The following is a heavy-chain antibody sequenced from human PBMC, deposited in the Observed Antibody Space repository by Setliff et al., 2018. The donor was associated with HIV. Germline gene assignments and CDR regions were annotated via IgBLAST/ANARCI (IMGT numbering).Heavy chain of an antibody. D-gene: IGHD4-17*01. J-gene: IGHJ4*02. CDR1: GFTFSNSW. V-gene: IGHV3-7*03. CDR3: ARDKDEDYGSTSFDY. Sequence: GGSLRLSCAASGFTFSNSWMTWVRQAPGKGLEWVANIKKDGSDKFYVDSVKGRFAISRDNAKNSLNLEMNSLRAEDTAVYYCARDKDEDYGSTSFDYWGQGILVTVSS. CDR2: IKKDGSDK.